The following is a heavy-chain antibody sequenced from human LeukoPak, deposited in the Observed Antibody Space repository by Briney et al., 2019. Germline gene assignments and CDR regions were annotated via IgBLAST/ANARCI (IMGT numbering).Heavy chain of an antibody. CDR1: GVSISNYY. CDR2: IYYSGRT. Sequence: PSETLSLTCTVSGVSISNYYWNWIRQPPGKGLEWIGNIYYSGRTNYNPSLKSRVTISVDTSKNQFSLKLSSMTAADTAVYYCARSDCSTTSCVAYYGMDVWGQGTTVTVSS. V-gene: IGHV4-59*08. CDR3: ARSDCSTTSCVAYYGMDV. J-gene: IGHJ6*02. D-gene: IGHD2-2*01.